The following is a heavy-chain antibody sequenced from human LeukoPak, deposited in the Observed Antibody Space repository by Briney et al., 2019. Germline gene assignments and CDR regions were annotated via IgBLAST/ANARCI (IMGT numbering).Heavy chain of an antibody. Sequence: RGSLRLSCSGSGFYFGDYGMSWVRQAPGKGLEWVSGITWNEETTSYAQSVKGRFTISRDNSRNSLYLQMNSLEADDTAFYYCARDWRSGYSIDFWGQGVLVTVSS. J-gene: IGHJ4*02. CDR3: ARDWRSGYSIDF. CDR1: GFYFGDYG. D-gene: IGHD3-22*01. CDR2: ITWNEETT. V-gene: IGHV3-20*04.